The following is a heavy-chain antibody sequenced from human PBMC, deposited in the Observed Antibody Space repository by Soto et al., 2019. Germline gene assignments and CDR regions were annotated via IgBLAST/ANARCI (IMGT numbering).Heavy chain of an antibody. D-gene: IGHD2-2*01. V-gene: IGHV1-18*01. Sequence: GASVKVSCKASGYTFTSYGISWVRQAPGQGLEWMGWISAYNGNTNYAQKLQGRVTMTTDTSTSTAYMELRSLRSDDTAVYYCARFVVVPAAIFDYYCYYMDVWGKGTTVTVSS. J-gene: IGHJ6*03. CDR3: ARFVVVPAAIFDYYCYYMDV. CDR1: GYTFTSYG. CDR2: ISAYNGNT.